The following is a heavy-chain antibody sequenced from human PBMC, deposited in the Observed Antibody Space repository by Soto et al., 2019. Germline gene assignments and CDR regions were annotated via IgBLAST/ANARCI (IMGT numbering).Heavy chain of an antibody. CDR3: ARDRMGLRYFDWLLAIPYGTAV. CDR2: INAGNGNT. J-gene: IGHJ6*01. CDR1: GYTFTSYA. D-gene: IGHD3-9*01. V-gene: IGHV1-3*01. Sequence: ASVKVSCKASGYTFTSYAMHWVRQAPGQRLEWMGWINAGNGNTKYSQKFQGRVTITRDTSASTAYMELSSLRSEDTAVYYCARDRMGLRYFDWLLAIPYGTAVSAQGTTVTVSS.